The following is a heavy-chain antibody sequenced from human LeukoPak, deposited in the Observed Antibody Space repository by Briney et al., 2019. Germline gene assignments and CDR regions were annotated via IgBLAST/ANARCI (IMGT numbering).Heavy chain of an antibody. CDR2: IYSDGNT. J-gene: IGHJ4*02. V-gene: IGHV4-61*02. CDR1: GGSITSDYYY. CDR3: ARVGIAALGGYYFDY. D-gene: IGHD6-6*01. Sequence: SETLSLTCTVSGGSITSDYYYWNWIRQPAGKGLEWIGRIYSDGNTNYNPSLKSRVTISADTSKNQFSLKLSSVTAADTAVYYCARVGIAALGGYYFDYWGQGTLVTVSS.